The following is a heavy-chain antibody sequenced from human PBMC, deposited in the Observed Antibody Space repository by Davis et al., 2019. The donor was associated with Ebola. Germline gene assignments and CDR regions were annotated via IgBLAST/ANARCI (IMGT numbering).Heavy chain of an antibody. CDR2: VSHSERER. J-gene: IGHJ4*02. CDR1: GFTFSNHA. D-gene: IGHD3-10*01. V-gene: IGHV3-30*04. Sequence: PGGSLRLSCVASGFTFSNHAMHWVRQAPGKGLEWVAVVSHSERERFYADSVKGRFTISRDNSENTLYRQMNSLTADDTSVYYCARAGFDEVLDHWGQGTPVTVSS. CDR3: ARAGFDEVLDH.